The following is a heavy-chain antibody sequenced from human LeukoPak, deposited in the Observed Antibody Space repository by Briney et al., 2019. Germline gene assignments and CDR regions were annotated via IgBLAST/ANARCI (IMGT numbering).Heavy chain of an antibody. CDR2: IKQDGSEK. J-gene: IGHJ4*02. CDR1: GFTFSSYW. CDR3: ARHYYQDEIGHFDY. Sequence: GGSLRLSCAASGFTFSSYWMSWVRQAPGKGLEGVANIKQDGSEKYYVDSVKGRFTISRDNAKNSLDLQMNSLRAEDTAVYYCARHYYQDEIGHFDYWGQGTLVTVSS. V-gene: IGHV3-7*01. D-gene: IGHD3-22*01.